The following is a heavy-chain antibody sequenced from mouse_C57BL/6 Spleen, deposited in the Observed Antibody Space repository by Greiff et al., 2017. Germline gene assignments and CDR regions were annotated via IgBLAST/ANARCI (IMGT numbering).Heavy chain of an antibody. D-gene: IGHD1-1*01. CDR1: GYTFTSYW. CDR3: ARTYYGSSYWYFDV. Sequence: QVQLQQPGAELVRPGSSVKLSCKASGYTFTSYWMHWVKQRPIQGLEWIGNIDPSDSETNYNQKFKDKATLNVDKSSSTAYMQLSSLTSEDSAVYYCARTYYGSSYWYFDVWGTGTTVTVSS. CDR2: IDPSDSET. J-gene: IGHJ1*03. V-gene: IGHV1-52*01.